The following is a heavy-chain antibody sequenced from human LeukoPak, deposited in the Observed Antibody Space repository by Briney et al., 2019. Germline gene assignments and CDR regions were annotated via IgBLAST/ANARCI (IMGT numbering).Heavy chain of an antibody. CDR1: GFTFSHHG. V-gene: IGHV3-33*08. D-gene: IGHD4/OR15-4a*01. CDR2: IRNDGSNN. J-gene: IGHJ4*02. Sequence: PGGSLRLSCAASGFTFSHHGMHWVRQAPGKGLEWVAFIRNDGSNNYYADSVKGRFTISRDNSKNNVYLQMYSLRAEDTAVYYCARRAGAYSHPYDYWGQGTLVTVSS. CDR3: ARRAGAYSHPYDY.